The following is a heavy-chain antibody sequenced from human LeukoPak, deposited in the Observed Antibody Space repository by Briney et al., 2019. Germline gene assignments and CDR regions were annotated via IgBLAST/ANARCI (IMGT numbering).Heavy chain of an antibody. CDR2: IKQDGSEK. J-gene: IGHJ4*02. Sequence: GGSLRLSCAASGFTFSSYWMTWVRHAPGKGLEWVANIKQDGSEKYYVDSVKGRFTISRDNSLYLQMNSLTAEDTAVYFCVRERIYSGAMAIFDYWGQGTLVTVSS. CDR3: VRERIYSGAMAIFDY. D-gene: IGHD5-24*01. V-gene: IGHV3-7*01. CDR1: GFTFSSYW.